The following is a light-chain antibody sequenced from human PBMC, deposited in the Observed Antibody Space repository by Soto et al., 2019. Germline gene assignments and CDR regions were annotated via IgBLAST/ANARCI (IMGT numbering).Light chain of an antibody. J-gene: IGLJ3*02. CDR2: PNS. CDR3: ATWDDSPSGRSWV. CDR1: SSNIGSNN. Sequence: QSVLTQSPSASGTPGQRVSISCSGSSSNIGSNNVYWYQHFPGSAPRFLIYPNSPRPSGVPDRFSAPKSGTSASLVISGLRPEDEATYYCATWDDSPSGRSWVFGGGTKLTVL. V-gene: IGLV1-47*01.